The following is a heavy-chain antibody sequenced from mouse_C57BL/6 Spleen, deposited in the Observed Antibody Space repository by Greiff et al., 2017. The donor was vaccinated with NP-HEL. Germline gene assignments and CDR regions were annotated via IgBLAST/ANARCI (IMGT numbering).Heavy chain of an antibody. CDR3: ARGGDSSGPYYAMDY. J-gene: IGHJ4*01. CDR2: INPSTGGT. CDR1: GYSFTGYY. Sequence: EVQLQESGPELVKPGASVKISCKASGYSFTGYYMNWVKQSPEKSLEWIGEINPSTGGTTYNQKFKAKATLTVDKSSSTAYMQLKSLTSEDSAVYYCARGGDSSGPYYAMDYWGQGTSVTVSS. D-gene: IGHD3-2*02. V-gene: IGHV1-42*01.